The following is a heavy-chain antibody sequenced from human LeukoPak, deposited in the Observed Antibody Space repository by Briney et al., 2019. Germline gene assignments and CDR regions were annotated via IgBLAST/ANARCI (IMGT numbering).Heavy chain of an antibody. Sequence: PGRSLRLSCAASGFTFDDYAMHWVRQAPGKGLEWVSGISWNSGSIGYADSVKGRFTISRDNAKNSLYLQMNSLRAEDTAVYFCATAPLYSSSWYFRGYFDDWGQGTLVTVSS. V-gene: IGHV3-9*01. CDR1: GFTFDDYA. J-gene: IGHJ4*02. CDR3: ATAPLYSSSWYFRGYFDD. D-gene: IGHD6-13*01. CDR2: ISWNSGSI.